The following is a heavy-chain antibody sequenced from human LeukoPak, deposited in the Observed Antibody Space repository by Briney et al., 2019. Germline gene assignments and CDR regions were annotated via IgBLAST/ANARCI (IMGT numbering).Heavy chain of an antibody. Sequence: PSETLSLTCTVSGGSISSYYWSWIRQPPGKGLEWIGYIYYSGSTNYNPSLKSRATISVDTSTNQFSLKLSSVTAADTAVYYCARHISYSSGWYYFDYWGQGTLVTVSS. CDR1: GGSISSYY. V-gene: IGHV4-59*08. J-gene: IGHJ4*02. D-gene: IGHD6-19*01. CDR2: IYYSGST. CDR3: ARHISYSSGWYYFDY.